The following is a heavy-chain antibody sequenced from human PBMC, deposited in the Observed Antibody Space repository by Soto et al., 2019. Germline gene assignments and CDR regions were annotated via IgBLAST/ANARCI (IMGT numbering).Heavy chain of an antibody. V-gene: IGHV4-31*03. Sequence: PSETLSLTCTVSGGSISSGGYYWSWIRQHPGKGLEWIGYIYYSGSTYYNPSLKSRVTISVDTSKNQFSLKLSSVTAADTAVYYCARSHYDFWSGYWVFDYWGQGTLVTVS. CDR2: IYYSGST. J-gene: IGHJ4*02. CDR1: GGSISSGGYY. CDR3: ARSHYDFWSGYWVFDY. D-gene: IGHD3-3*01.